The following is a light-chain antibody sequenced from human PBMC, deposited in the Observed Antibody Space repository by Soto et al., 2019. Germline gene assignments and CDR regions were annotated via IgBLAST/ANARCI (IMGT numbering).Light chain of an antibody. CDR2: EVS. V-gene: IGLV2-23*02. CDR3: VAPYG. J-gene: IGLJ1*01. CDR1: SSDVGSYNL. Sequence: QSVLTQPASVSWSPGQSITISCTGTSSDVGSYNLVSWYQQHPGKAPKLMIYEVSKRPSGVSNRFSGSKSGNTASLTISGLQAEDEADLQVVAPYGFGTGTKVTVL.